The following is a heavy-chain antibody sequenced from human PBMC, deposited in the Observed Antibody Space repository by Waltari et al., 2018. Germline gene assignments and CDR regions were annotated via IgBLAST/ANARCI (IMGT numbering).Heavy chain of an antibody. Sequence: QVQLVQSGAEVKKPGSSVKVSCKASGGTFSSYAISWVRQAPGQGLEWMGGIIPIFVTATSAQKFQGRVTITADKSTSTAYMELSSLRSEDTAVYYCARGPMVRGVITNYYYYYMDVWGKGTTVTVSS. J-gene: IGHJ6*03. D-gene: IGHD3-10*01. V-gene: IGHV1-69*14. CDR3: ARGPMVRGVITNYYYYYMDV. CDR2: IIPIFVTA. CDR1: GGTFSSYA.